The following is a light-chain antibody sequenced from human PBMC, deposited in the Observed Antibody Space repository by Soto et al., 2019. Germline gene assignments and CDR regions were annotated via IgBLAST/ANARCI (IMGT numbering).Light chain of an antibody. CDR3: QSYDSRLSGWV. Sequence: QAVVTQPPSVSGAPGQRVTISCTGSSSNIGAGYDVHWYQQLPGTAPKLLIHYNTNRPSGVPDRFSASKSGTSASLAITGLQAEDEAGYYCQSYDSRLSGWVFGGGTKLTVL. CDR2: YNT. V-gene: IGLV1-40*01. J-gene: IGLJ3*02. CDR1: SSNIGAGYD.